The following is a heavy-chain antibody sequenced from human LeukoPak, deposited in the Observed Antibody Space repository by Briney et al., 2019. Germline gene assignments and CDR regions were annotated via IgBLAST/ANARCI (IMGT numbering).Heavy chain of an antibody. Sequence: PSQTLSLTCTVSGGSISSGGYYWSWIRQHPGKGLEWIGYIYCSGSTYYNPSLKSRVTISVDTSKNQFSLKLSSVTAADTAVYYCARDYAPEVYFDYWGQGTLVTVSS. D-gene: IGHD1-14*01. CDR3: ARDYAPEVYFDY. CDR2: IYCSGST. CDR1: GGSISSGGYY. V-gene: IGHV4-31*03. J-gene: IGHJ4*02.